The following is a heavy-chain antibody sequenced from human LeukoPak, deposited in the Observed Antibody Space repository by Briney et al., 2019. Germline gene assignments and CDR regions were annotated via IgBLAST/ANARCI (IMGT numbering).Heavy chain of an antibody. CDR3: ARDRVTMVRGVNYYFDY. CDR1: GFTFSSYA. J-gene: IGHJ4*02. Sequence: PGGSLRLSCAASGFTFSSYAMRWVRQAPGKGLEWVANIKQDGSETYYADSVKGRFTISRDNAKNSLYLQMNSLRAEDTDVYYCARDRVTMVRGVNYYFDYWGQGTLVTVSS. CDR2: IKQDGSET. D-gene: IGHD3-10*01. V-gene: IGHV3-7*05.